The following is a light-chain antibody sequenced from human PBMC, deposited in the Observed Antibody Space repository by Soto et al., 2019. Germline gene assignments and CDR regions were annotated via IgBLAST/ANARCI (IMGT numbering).Light chain of an antibody. J-gene: IGKJ1*01. CDR3: QQYNDWPRT. CDR2: GAS. CDR1: QSVANN. Sequence: EMVMTQSPVTLSLSPGDRATLSCRASQSVANNLAWSQQRPCQDPMLLVYGASATATGIPARFSGSGSGTEFNLTISSLQSEDFAVYYCQQYNDWPRTFEQGTKVEIK. V-gene: IGKV3-15*01.